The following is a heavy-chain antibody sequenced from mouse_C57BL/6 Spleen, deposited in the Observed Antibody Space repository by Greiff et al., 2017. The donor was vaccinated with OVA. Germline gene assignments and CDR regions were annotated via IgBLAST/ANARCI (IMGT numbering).Heavy chain of an antibody. J-gene: IGHJ1*03. Sequence: EVQLQQSGPELVKPGASVKIPCKASGYTFTDYNMDWVKQSHGKSLEWIGDINPNNGGTIYNQKFKGKATLTVDQSSSTAYMELRSLTSEDTAVCYCTRRFLITTVVAPGWYFDVWGTGTTVTVSS. CDR2: INPNNGGT. V-gene: IGHV1-18*01. CDR1: GYTFTDYN. CDR3: TRRFLITTVVAPGWYFDV. D-gene: IGHD1-1*01.